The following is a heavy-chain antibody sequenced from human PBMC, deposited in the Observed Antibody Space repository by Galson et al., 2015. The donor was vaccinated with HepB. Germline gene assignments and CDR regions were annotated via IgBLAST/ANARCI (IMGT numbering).Heavy chain of an antibody. D-gene: IGHD3-22*01. CDR1: GFTFSSYS. V-gene: IGHV3-21*01. J-gene: IGHJ3*02. CDR3: ARDFRALEGYYDSSGPPDAFDI. Sequence: SLRLSCAASGFTFSSYSMNWVRQAPGKGLEWVSSISSSSSYIYYADSVKGRFTISRDNAKNSLYLQMNSLRAEDTAVYYCARDFRALEGYYDSSGPPDAFDIWGQGTMVTVSS. CDR2: ISSSSSYI.